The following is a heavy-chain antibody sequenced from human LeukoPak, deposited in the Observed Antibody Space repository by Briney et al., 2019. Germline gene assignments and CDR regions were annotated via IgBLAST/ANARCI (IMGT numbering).Heavy chain of an antibody. J-gene: IGHJ4*02. CDR3: ARAPRTGTTDPTDY. CDR2: ISSSSTYI. D-gene: IGHD1-7*01. CDR1: GFTFSSYF. V-gene: IGHV3-21*01. Sequence: PGGSLRLSCAASGFTFSSYFMNWVRQAPGKGLEWVSSISSSSTYIYYADSMKGRFTISRDNAKNSLYLQMNSLRAEDTAVYYCARAPRTGTTDPTDYWGQGTLVTVSS.